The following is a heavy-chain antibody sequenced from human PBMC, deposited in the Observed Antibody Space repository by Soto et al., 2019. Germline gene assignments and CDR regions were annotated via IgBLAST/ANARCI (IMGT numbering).Heavy chain of an antibody. V-gene: IGHV4-31*03. CDR1: GGSISSGGYY. Sequence: SETLSLTCTVSGGSISSGGYYWSWIRQHPGKGLEWIGYIYYSGSTYYNPSLKSRVTISVDTSKNQFSLKLSSVTAADTAVYYCASAVVVPAATSTGNWFDPWGQGTLVTVSS. J-gene: IGHJ5*02. CDR3: ASAVVVPAATSTGNWFDP. CDR2: IYYSGST. D-gene: IGHD2-2*01.